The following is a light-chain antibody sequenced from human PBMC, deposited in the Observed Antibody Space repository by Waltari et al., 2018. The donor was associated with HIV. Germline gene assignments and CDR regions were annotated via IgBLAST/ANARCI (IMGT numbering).Light chain of an antibody. V-gene: IGLV2-14*03. Sequence: QSALTQPASVSGSPGQSITISCTGTSSDVGYFSYVSWYQQRPGKAPKLIIFDVSNRPSGVADRFSGSKSCNTASLTIAGLQAEDEADYYCSSYTSSSTLVIFGGGTKLTVL. CDR2: DVS. CDR1: SSDVGYFSY. J-gene: IGLJ2*01. CDR3: SSYTSSSTLVI.